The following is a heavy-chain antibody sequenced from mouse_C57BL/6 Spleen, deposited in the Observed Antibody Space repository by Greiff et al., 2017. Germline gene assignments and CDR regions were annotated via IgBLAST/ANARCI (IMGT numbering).Heavy chain of an antibody. CDR2: ISDGGSYT. D-gene: IGHD3-3*01. Sequence: EVQLVESGGGLVKPGGSLKLSCAASGFTFSSYAMSWVRQTPEKRLEWVATISDGGSYTYYPDNVKGRFTISRDNAKNNLYLQMSHLKSEDTAMYCCARGTFDVWGTGTTVTVSS. J-gene: IGHJ1*03. CDR1: GFTFSSYA. V-gene: IGHV5-4*01. CDR3: ARGTFDV.